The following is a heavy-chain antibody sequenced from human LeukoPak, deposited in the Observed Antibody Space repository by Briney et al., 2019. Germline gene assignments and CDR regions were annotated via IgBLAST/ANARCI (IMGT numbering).Heavy chain of an antibody. Sequence: AQSLTLAWAAAAPTFSSDSMSCVRHLQGDGLEWVSTISNSDGNTYYAESVKGRFTIYRDNSNNTLYLQVNSLTAEDTAIYYCAKATGTLGNWGQGTLVTVSS. D-gene: IGHD1-1*01. CDR3: AKATGTLGN. CDR1: APTFSSDS. J-gene: IGHJ4*02. CDR2: ISNSDGNT. V-gene: IGHV3-23*01.